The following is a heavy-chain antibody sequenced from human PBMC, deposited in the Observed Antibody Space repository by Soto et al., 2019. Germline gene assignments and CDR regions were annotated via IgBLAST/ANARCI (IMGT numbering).Heavy chain of an antibody. V-gene: IGHV3-72*01. J-gene: IGHJ4*02. D-gene: IGHD3-16*02. CDR1: GFTFSDHY. Sequence: GGSLRVSCAASGFTFSDHYMDWVRQAPGKGLEWVGRTRNKANSYTTEYAASVKGRFTISRDDSKNSVTPEDTAVYYCARGVITFGGVIVGFDYWGQGTLVTVSS. CDR3: ARGVITFGGVIVGFDY. CDR2: TRNKANSYTT.